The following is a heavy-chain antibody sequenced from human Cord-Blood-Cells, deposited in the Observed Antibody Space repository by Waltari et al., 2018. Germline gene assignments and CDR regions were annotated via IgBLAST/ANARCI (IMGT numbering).Heavy chain of an antibody. J-gene: IGHJ6*02. D-gene: IGHD2-2*01. CDR3: ARAGYCSSTSCYNIAYYYYGMDV. Sequence: QVQLVQSGAEVKKPGSSVKVSCKASGGTFSSYAISWVRQAPGQWLEWMGGIIPIFGTANYAQKFQGRVTITADESTSTAYMELSSLRSEDTAVYYCARAGYCSSTSCYNIAYYYYGMDVWGQGP. V-gene: IGHV1-69*12. CDR2: IIPIFGTA. CDR1: GGTFSSYA.